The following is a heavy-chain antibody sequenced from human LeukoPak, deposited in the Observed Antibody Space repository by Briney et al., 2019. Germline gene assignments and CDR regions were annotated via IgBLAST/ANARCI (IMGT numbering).Heavy chain of an antibody. J-gene: IGHJ4*02. D-gene: IGHD5-12*01. V-gene: IGHV3-30-3*01. CDR1: GFTLSENN. CDR2: ISNDGNSK. Sequence: GGSLRLSCAASGFTLSENNVHWVRQAPGKGLEWVALISNDGNSKDYADPVKGRFTLSGDNSKTTLYLQMNSLRAEDTAVYYCARDRSGFYSVDYWGQGTLVIVSS. CDR3: ARDRSGFYSVDY.